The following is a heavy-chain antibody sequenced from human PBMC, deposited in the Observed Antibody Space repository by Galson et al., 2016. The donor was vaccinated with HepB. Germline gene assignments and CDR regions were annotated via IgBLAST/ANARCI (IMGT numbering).Heavy chain of an antibody. CDR2: INPSSGDT. V-gene: IGHV1-2*06. CDR3: VRTYCSTTRCYPDAFDI. Sequence: GYTFTYYFMHWVRQAPGQGLEWLGRINPSSGDTKYAQKFQGRVTVSRDTSTSTAYMELSRLRSDDTAVYYCVRTYCSTTRCYPDAFDIWGQGTAVTVSS. J-gene: IGHJ3*02. CDR1: GYTFTYYF. D-gene: IGHD2-2*01.